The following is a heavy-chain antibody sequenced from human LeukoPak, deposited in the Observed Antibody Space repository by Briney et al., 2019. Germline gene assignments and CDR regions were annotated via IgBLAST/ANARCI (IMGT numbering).Heavy chain of an antibody. J-gene: IGHJ4*02. Sequence: GGPLRLSCAASGFTFSSYAMSWVRQAPGKGLEWVSAISGSGGSTYYADSVKGRFTISRDNSKNTLYLQMSSLRAEDTAVYYCAKDTGVRCSGGSCYPDYWGQGTLVTVSS. V-gene: IGHV3-23*01. D-gene: IGHD2-15*01. CDR2: ISGSGGST. CDR1: GFTFSSYA. CDR3: AKDTGVRCSGGSCYPDY.